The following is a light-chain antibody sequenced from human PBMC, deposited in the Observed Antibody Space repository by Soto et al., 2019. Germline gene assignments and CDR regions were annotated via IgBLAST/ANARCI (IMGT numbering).Light chain of an antibody. CDR2: DAS. V-gene: IGKV3-11*01. CDR1: QSVSSY. J-gene: IGKJ1*01. Sequence: VLTRSPVILSWCPGERCMLSWRASQSVSSYLLWYQQKPGQTPRLLIYDASNRATGIPARFSGSGSGTDFTLTISSLEPEDFAVYYCQQRSNWPWTFGQGTKVDIK. CDR3: QQRSNWPWT.